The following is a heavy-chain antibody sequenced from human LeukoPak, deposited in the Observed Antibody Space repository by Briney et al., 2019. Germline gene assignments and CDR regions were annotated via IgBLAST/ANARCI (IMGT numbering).Heavy chain of an antibody. D-gene: IGHD5-12*01. CDR1: GYTFTTYY. V-gene: IGHV1-46*01. CDR2: INPSSGST. Sequence: ASVKVSCKASGYTFTTYYMHWVRQAPGQGLEWMGIINPSSGSTNYAQKFQGRVSMTRDTSTSTVYMELSSVTAADTAVYYCARHAENGSDRFDYWGQGTLVTVSS. J-gene: IGHJ4*02. CDR3: ARHAENGSDRFDY.